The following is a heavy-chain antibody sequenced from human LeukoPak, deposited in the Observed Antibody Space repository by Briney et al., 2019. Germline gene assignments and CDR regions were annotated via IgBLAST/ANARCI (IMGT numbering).Heavy chain of an antibody. CDR2: ISSSGSTI. CDR1: GFTFSSYS. V-gene: IGHV3-48*04. Sequence: GGSLRLSCAASGFTFSSYSMNRVRQAPGKGLEWVSYISSSGSTIYYADSVKGRFTISRDNAKNSLYLQMNSLRAEDTAVYYCARGRGQWLPKGGWFDPWGQGTLVTVSS. J-gene: IGHJ5*02. CDR3: ARGRGQWLPKGGWFDP. D-gene: IGHD6-19*01.